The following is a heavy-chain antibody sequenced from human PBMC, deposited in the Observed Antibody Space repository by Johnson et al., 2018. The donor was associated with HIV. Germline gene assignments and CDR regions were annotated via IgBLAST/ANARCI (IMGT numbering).Heavy chain of an antibody. CDR1: GFTFSSYA. CDR2: ISYDGSNK. Sequence: QVQLVESGGGVVQPGRSLRLSCAASGFTFSSYAMHWVRQAPGKGLEWVAVISYDGSNKYYADSVKGRFTIPRDNSKNTLYLQMNSLRAEDTAVYYCARISQHHNSDAFDIWGQGTMVTVSS. CDR3: ARISQHHNSDAFDI. D-gene: IGHD1-1*01. J-gene: IGHJ3*02. V-gene: IGHV3-30*04.